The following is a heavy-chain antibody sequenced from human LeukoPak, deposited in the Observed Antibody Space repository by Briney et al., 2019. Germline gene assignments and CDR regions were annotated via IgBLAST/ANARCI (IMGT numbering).Heavy chain of an antibody. CDR3: ANLESGDDVFDI. CDR1: GFTFSSYA. CDR2: ISGSGGST. V-gene: IGHV3-23*01. Sequence: GASLRLSCAASGFTFSSYAMSWVRQAPGKGLERVSVISGSGGSTYYADSVKGRFTISRDNSKNTLYLQMNSLRDEDTAVYYCANLESGDDVFDIWGQGTMVTVSS. J-gene: IGHJ3*02. D-gene: IGHD5-12*01.